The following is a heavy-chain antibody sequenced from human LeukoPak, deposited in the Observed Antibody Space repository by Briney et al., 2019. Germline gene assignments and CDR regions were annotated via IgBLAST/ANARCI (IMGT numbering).Heavy chain of an antibody. J-gene: IGHJ4*02. V-gene: IGHV1-18*01. CDR2: ISTYDDNI. D-gene: IGHD3-22*01. CDR3: ARGSPPRRNYDSSGYYSYYFDY. Sequence: AASVKVSCKASGYTFTTYGLSWVRQAPGQGLEWLGWISTYDDNIKYAQSLQGRLTLTIDTSTSTAYMELRSLTSDDTAVYYCARGSPPRRNYDSSGYYSYYFDYWGQGTLVTVSS. CDR1: GYTFTTYG.